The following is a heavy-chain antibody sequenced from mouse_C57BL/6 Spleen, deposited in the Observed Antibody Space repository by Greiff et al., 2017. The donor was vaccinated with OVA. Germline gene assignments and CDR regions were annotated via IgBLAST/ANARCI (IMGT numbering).Heavy chain of an antibody. J-gene: IGHJ2*01. Sequence: VQLKESGPELVKPGASVKIPCKASGYTFTDYNMDWVKQSHGKSLEWIGDINPNNGGTIYNQKFKGKATLTVDKSSSTAYMELRSLTSEDTAVYYCARRWLLPYFDYWGQGTTLTVSS. CDR1: GYTFTDYN. D-gene: IGHD2-3*01. CDR2: INPNNGGT. V-gene: IGHV1-18*01. CDR3: ARRWLLPYFDY.